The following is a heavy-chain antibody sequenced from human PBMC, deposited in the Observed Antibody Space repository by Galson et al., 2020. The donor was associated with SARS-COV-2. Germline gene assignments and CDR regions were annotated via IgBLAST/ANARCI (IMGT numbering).Heavy chain of an antibody. D-gene: IGHD1-26*01. J-gene: IGHJ4*02. CDR2: SFYSGFT. Sequence: TLSLTCTVAGGSITRDGSYWGWIRQHPGKDLEGIGYSFYSGFTYYNPSLKSRVTMSLATSKNQFFLKLNSVTAADTAVYYCASGLGGDYWGQGTLVTVSS. V-gene: IGHV4-31*03. CDR1: GGSITRDGSY. CDR3: ASGLGGDY.